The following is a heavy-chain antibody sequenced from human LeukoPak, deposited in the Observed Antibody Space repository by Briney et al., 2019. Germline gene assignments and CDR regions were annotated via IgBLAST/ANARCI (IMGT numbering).Heavy chain of an antibody. CDR2: ISHDGSNK. J-gene: IGHJ6*02. CDR3: ARDRFSSAWYVGYYYYYGMDV. V-gene: IGHV3-30-3*01. D-gene: IGHD6-19*01. CDR1: GFTFSSYG. Sequence: GSLRLSCSASGFTFSSYGMHWVRQAPGKGLEWVAVISHDGSNKYYADPVKGRFTISRDNSKNTLYLQMNSLRAEDTAVYYCARDRFSSAWYVGYYYYYGMDVWGQGTTVTVSS.